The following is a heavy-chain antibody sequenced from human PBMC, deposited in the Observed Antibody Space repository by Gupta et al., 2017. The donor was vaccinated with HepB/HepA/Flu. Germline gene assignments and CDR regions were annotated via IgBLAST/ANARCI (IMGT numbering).Heavy chain of an antibody. CDR1: GGTFSSYA. V-gene: IGHV1-69*01. J-gene: IGHJ2*01. Sequence: QVQLVQSGAEVKKPGSSVKVSCKASGGTFSSYAISWVRQAPGQGLEWMGGIIPIFGTANYAQKFQGRVTITADESTSTAYMELSSLRSEDTAVYYCAVRDCSSTSCYTPSAGDWYFDLWGRGTLVTVSS. CDR3: AVRDCSSTSCYTPSAGDWYFDL. CDR2: IIPIFGTA. D-gene: IGHD2-2*02.